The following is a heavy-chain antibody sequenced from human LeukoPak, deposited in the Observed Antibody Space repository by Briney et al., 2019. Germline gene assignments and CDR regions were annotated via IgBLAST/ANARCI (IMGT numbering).Heavy chain of an antibody. Sequence: TSVKVSCKASGFTFTSSTIQWVRQARGQRLGWIGWIVVGSGNTNYAQKFQERVIITRDMSTTTVYMELSSLRSEDTAVYYCAGTPWFGELTLDYWGQGTPVTVSS. CDR2: IVVGSGNT. J-gene: IGHJ4*02. CDR1: GFTFTSST. V-gene: IGHV1-58*02. CDR3: AGTPWFGELTLDY. D-gene: IGHD3-10*01.